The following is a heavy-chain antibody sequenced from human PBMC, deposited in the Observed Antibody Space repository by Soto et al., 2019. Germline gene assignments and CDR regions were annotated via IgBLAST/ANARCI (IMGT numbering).Heavy chain of an antibody. Sequence: PSETLSLTCTVSSDSISNYYCSWIRQPPGKGLEWIGYIYYSGSTNYNPSLKSRVTISVDTSKNQFSLKLSSVTAADTAVYYCARSVRYYDSSGYYRPFDYWGQGTLVTVSS. V-gene: IGHV4-59*01. J-gene: IGHJ4*02. CDR3: ARSVRYYDSSGYYRPFDY. CDR1: SDSISNYY. CDR2: IYYSGST. D-gene: IGHD3-22*01.